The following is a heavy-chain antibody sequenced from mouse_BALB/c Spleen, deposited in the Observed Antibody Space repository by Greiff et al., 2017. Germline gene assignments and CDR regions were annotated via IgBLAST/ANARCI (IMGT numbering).Heavy chain of an antibody. D-gene: IGHD2-14*01. J-gene: IGHJ4*01. CDR1: GFSLTGYG. CDR2: IWGDGST. CDR3: ARDRAYYRYDDAMDY. Sequence: VKLQESGPGLVAPSQSLSITCTVSGFSLTGYGVNWVRQPPGKGLEWLGMIWGDGSTDYNSALKSRLSISKDNSKSQVFLKMNSLQTDDTARYYCARDRAYYRYDDAMDYWGQGTSVTVSS. V-gene: IGHV2-6-7*01.